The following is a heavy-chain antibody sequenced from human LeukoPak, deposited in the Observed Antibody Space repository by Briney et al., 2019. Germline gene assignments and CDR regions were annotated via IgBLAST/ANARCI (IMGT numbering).Heavy chain of an antibody. CDR1: GGSVTSTNW. J-gene: IGHJ4*02. V-gene: IGHV4-4*02. CDR3: AREGGFYRPLDY. CDR2: VHRDGRT. Sequence: SETLSLTCDVSGGSVTSTNWWTWVRQPPGKGLEWIWVVHRDGRTNYNPSLKSRLIMSVDLPENHISLKLTSVTAADTAVYYCAREGGFYRPLDYSGQGSLVTVSS. D-gene: IGHD3-3*01.